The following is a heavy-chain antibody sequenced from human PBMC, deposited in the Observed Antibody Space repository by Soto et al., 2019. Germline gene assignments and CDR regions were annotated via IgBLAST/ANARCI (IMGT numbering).Heavy chain of an antibody. CDR3: ANDLDFPSYFAY. J-gene: IGHJ4*02. Sequence: QVQLVESGGGVVQPGRSLRLSCAASGFTFSSYGMHWVRQAPGKGLEWVAVISYDGSNKFYADSVKGRFTISRDNSKNTLYLQMNSLRAEDTAVYYCANDLDFPSYFAYWGQGTLVTVSS. D-gene: IGHD3-3*01. CDR2: ISYDGSNK. V-gene: IGHV3-30*18. CDR1: GFTFSSYG.